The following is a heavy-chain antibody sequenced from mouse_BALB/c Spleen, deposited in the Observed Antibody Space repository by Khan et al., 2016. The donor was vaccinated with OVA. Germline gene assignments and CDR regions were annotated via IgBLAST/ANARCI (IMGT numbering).Heavy chain of an antibody. D-gene: IGHD1-1*01. CDR2: IIYTGYT. Sequence: VQLQESGPSLVKPSQTLSLTCSVTGDSITTGYWNWIRKFPGNKLEYMGYIIYTGYTYYNPSLKSRISITRHTSNNQYYLQLNSVTDEDTATYYCARGNYYGYAMDYWGQGTSVTVSS. V-gene: IGHV3-8*02. CDR3: ARGNYYGYAMDY. CDR1: GDSITTGY. J-gene: IGHJ4*01.